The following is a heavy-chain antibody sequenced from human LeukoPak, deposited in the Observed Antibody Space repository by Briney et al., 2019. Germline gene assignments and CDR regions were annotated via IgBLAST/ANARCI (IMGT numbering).Heavy chain of an antibody. V-gene: IGHV1-2*02. J-gene: IGHJ4*02. CDR3: ARRYNILTGFLF. CDR1: GYTFTDYY. CDR2: INPNSGDT. D-gene: IGHD3-9*01. Sequence: GASVKVSCKASGYTFTDYYVNWVRQAPGQGLEWMGWINPNSGDTNYAETFQGRVTMTRGASISTAYMELNRLRCDDTAVYYCARRYNILTGFLFWGQGTLVTVSS.